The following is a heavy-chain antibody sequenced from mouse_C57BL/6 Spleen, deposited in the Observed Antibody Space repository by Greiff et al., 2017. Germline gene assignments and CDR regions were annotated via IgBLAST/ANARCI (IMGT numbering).Heavy chain of an antibody. CDR1: GYTFTSYW. CDR2: IDPSDSET. J-gene: IGHJ4*01. V-gene: IGHV1-52*01. D-gene: IGHD3-2*02. CDR3: ATDSSGYNAMDY. Sequence: LVESGAELVRPGSSVKLSCKASGYTFTSYWMHWVKQRPIQGLEWIGNIDPSDSETHYNQKFKDKATLTVDKSSSTAYMQLSSLTSEDSAVYYCATDSSGYNAMDYWGQGTSVTVSS.